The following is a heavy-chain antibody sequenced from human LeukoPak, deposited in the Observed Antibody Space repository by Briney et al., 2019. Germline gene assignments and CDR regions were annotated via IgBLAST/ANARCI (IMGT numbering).Heavy chain of an antibody. CDR2: IIPIFGAA. V-gene: IGHV1-69*05. D-gene: IGHD3-22*01. J-gene: IGHJ3*02. CDR3: AKADYYDSSGHDAFDI. Sequence: SVKVSCKASGGTFSSYAISWVRQAPGQGLEWMGGIIPIFGAANYAQKFQGRVTITTDESTSTAYMELSSLRSEDTAVYYCAKADYYDSSGHDAFDIWGQGTMVTVSS. CDR1: GGTFSSYA.